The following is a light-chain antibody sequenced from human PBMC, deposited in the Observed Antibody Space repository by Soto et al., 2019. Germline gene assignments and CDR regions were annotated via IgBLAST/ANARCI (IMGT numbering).Light chain of an antibody. CDR3: HYYSAVWT. CDR2: AAS. J-gene: IGKJ1*01. V-gene: IGKV1D-12*01. Sequence: DIQMTQSPSSESASVGDTLTISCRASQGISSWLAWYQQKPGKAPKLLIYAASSLQSGVPSRFSGSGSGTDFTLTISSLQPDDFAIYYCHYYSAVWTFGQGTKVDIK. CDR1: QGISSW.